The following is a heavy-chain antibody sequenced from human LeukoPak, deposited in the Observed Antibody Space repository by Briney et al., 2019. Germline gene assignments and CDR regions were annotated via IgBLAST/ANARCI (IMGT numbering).Heavy chain of an antibody. V-gene: IGHV4-39*07. CDR3: ARAPGYYYYYMDV. CDR1: GFTFSSYS. Sequence: GSLRLSCAASGFTFSSYSMIWVRQAPGKGLEWIGSIYYSGSTYYNPSLKSRVTISVDTSKNQFSLKLSSVTAADTAVYYCARAPGYYYYYMDVWGKGTTVTVSS. CDR2: IYYSGST. J-gene: IGHJ6*03.